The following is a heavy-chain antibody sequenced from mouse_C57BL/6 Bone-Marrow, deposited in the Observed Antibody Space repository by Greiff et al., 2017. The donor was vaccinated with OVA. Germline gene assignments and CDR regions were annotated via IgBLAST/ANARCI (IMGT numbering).Heavy chain of an antibody. Sequence: EVQLQQSVAELVRPGASVKFSCTASGFNIKNTYMYWVKQRPEQGLEWIGRIDPANGNTKYAPKFQGKATITADTSSNTAYLQLSNLTSEDTAIYYCAPYDSYFDYWGQGTTLTVSA. CDR2: IDPANGNT. CDR3: APYDSYFDY. CDR1: GFNIKNTY. D-gene: IGHD2-4*01. J-gene: IGHJ2*01. V-gene: IGHV14-3*01.